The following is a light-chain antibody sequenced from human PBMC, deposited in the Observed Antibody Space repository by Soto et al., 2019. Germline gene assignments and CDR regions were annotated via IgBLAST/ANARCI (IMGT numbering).Light chain of an antibody. CDR3: QQYCSSPLT. Sequence: EIVLTQSPGTLSLSPGERATLSCRASQSVSSSYLAWYQQKPGQAPRLLIYGASSRATGLPDRFSGSGSGTDFTLTIIRLEPEDFAVYYCQQYCSSPLTFGGGTKVEIK. CDR2: GAS. J-gene: IGKJ4*01. V-gene: IGKV3-20*01. CDR1: QSVSSSY.